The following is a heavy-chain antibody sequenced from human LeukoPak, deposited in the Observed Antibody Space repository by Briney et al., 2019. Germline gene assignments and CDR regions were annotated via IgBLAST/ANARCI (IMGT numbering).Heavy chain of an antibody. CDR1: GYTFTSYA. CDR3: ASRYCSSSTSCYAEDAFDI. V-gene: IGHV1-18*01. CDR2: INAYNDNT. Sequence: ASVKVSCKASGYTFTSYAMNWVRQAPGQGLEWMGWINAYNDNTNYAQKLQGRVTMTTDTSTSTAYMELRSLRSDDTAVYYCASRYCSSSTSCYAEDAFDIWGQGTMVTVSS. D-gene: IGHD2-2*01. J-gene: IGHJ3*02.